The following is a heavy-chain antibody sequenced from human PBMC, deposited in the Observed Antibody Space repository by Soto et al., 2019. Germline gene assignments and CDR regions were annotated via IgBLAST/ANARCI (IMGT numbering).Heavy chain of an antibody. CDR3: ARGGYYDFWSGYYLGARYYYYGMDV. V-gene: IGHV1-46*01. CDR1: GYTFTSYD. Sequence: ASVKVSCKASGYTFTSYDMHGGRQAPGQGLEWMGRINPRGGSTSYAQKFQGRVTMTRDTSTSTVYMELSGLRSEDTAVYYCARGGYYDFWSGYYLGARYYYYGMDVWG. D-gene: IGHD3-3*01. J-gene: IGHJ6*02. CDR2: INPRGGST.